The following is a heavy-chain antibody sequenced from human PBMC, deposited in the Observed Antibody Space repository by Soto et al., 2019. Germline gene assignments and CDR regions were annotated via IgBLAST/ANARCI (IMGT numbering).Heavy chain of an antibody. D-gene: IGHD3-10*01. CDR2: INHSGST. CDR1: GGSFSGYY. J-gene: IGHJ4*02. CDR3: ARRRGYGSGSYYTKYFDY. V-gene: IGHV4-34*01. Sequence: QVQLQQWGAGLLKPSETLSLTCAVYGGSFSGYYWSWIRQPPGKGLEWIGEINHSGSTNYNPSLKCRVTISVDSSKNQFSLKLSSVTAADTAVYYCARRRGYGSGSYYTKYFDYWGQGTLVTVSS.